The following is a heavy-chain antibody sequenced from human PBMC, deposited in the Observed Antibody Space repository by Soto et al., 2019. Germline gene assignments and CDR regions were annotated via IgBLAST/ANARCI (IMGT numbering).Heavy chain of an antibody. CDR3: ARGGMVIIPTATAFDY. CDR2: IYASGST. CDR1: GGSISTYY. V-gene: IGHV4-4*07. D-gene: IGHD2-2*01. J-gene: IGHJ4*02. Sequence: SETLSLTCTVSGGSISTYYWSWIRHPAGKGLEWIERIYASGSTHYNPSPKSRVTMSVATSKNQVSLKLSSVTAADTAVYYCARGGMVIIPTATAFDYWGQGTLVTVSS.